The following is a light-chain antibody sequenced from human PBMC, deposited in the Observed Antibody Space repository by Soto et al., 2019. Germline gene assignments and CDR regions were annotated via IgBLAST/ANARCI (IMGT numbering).Light chain of an antibody. CDR1: HSVSSY. J-gene: IGKJ2*01. CDR2: GAS. Sequence: EIVLTQSPGTLSLSQGERATLSCRASHSVSSYLAWYQHKPGQAPRLLIYGASSRATGIPDRFSVSGSGTDFTLTISRLEPEDFAVYYCQQYGRSPYTFGQGTKLEIK. CDR3: QQYGRSPYT. V-gene: IGKV3-20*01.